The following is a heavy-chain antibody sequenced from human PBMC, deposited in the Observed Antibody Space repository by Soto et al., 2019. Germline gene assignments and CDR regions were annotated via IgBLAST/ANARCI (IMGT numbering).Heavy chain of an antibody. CDR2: IYYSGST. CDR1: GGSISEYY. J-gene: IGHJ6*02. Sequence: PSETLSLTCTVSGGSISEYYWSWIRQSPGKGLEWIGYIYYSGSTNKNPSLKSRVTISLDMSKNQFSLNLSSVTAADTAVYYCARHGRDYYNGMDVWGQGTTVTVSS. V-gene: IGHV4-59*08. D-gene: IGHD3-10*01. CDR3: ARHGRDYYNGMDV.